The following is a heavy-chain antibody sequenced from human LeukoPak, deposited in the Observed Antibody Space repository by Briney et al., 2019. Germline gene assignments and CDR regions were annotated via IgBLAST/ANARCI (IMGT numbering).Heavy chain of an antibody. CDR3: AREGWELLAFDY. D-gene: IGHD1-26*01. CDR2: INPNSGGT. CDR1: GYTFTGDY. J-gene: IGHJ4*02. Sequence: ASVKVSCKDSGYTFTGDYMHWVRQAPGQGLEWMGWINPNSGGTNYAQKFQGRVTMTRDTSISTAYMELSRLRSDDTAVYYCAREGWELLAFDYWGQGTLVTVSS. V-gene: IGHV1-2*02.